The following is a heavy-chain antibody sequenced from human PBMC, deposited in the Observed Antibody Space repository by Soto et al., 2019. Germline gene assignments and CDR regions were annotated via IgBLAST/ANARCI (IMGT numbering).Heavy chain of an antibody. J-gene: IGHJ4*02. CDR2: ISGSGGST. CDR3: AKDLSTYYDFWSGLFDY. V-gene: IGHV3-23*01. Sequence: GSLRLSCAASGFTFSSYAMSWVRQAPGKGLEWVSAISGSGGSTYYADSVKGRFTISRDNSKNTLYLQMNSLRAEDTAVYYCAKDLSTYYDFWSGLFDYWGQGTLVTVSS. CDR1: GFTFSSYA. D-gene: IGHD3-3*01.